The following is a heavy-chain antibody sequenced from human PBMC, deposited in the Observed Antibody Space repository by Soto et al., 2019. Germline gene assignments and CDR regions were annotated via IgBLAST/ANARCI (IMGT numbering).Heavy chain of an antibody. CDR1: GGSFSGYY. Sequence: QVLLQQWGAGLLKPSETLSLNCAGYGGSFSGYYWSWIRQPPGKGLEWIGEINHSGSTNYNPSLKTRVTISVDTSKNQFPLKLRSVTAADTAVYYCARRRGGLARVFDYWGQGALVTVSS. CDR3: ARRRGGLARVFDY. D-gene: IGHD6-25*01. V-gene: IGHV4-34*01. CDR2: INHSGST. J-gene: IGHJ4*02.